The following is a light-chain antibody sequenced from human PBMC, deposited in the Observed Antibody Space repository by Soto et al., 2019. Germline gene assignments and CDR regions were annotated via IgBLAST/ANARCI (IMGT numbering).Light chain of an antibody. CDR1: QNVLYSSNNKNQ. J-gene: IGKJ4*01. CDR2: WAS. Sequence: DIVMTQSPDSLAVSLGERATINCKSSQNVLYSSNNKNQLAWYQQKPGQPPKLLIYWASTRESGVPDRFSGSGSGTDFILTISSLQAEDVAVYYCQQYNNWPLLTFGGGTKVDIK. V-gene: IGKV4-1*01. CDR3: QQYNNWPLLT.